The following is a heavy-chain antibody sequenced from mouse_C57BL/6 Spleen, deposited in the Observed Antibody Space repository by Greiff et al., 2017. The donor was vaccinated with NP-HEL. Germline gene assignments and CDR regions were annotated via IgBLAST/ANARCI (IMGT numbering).Heavy chain of an antibody. V-gene: IGHV1-82*01. CDR2: IYPGDGDT. J-gene: IGHJ3*01. D-gene: IGHD1-1*01. CDR1: GYAFSSSW. CDR3: ARVGVVATKAWFAY. Sequence: QVQLQQSGPELVKPGASVKISCKASGYAFSSSWMNWVKQRPGQGLEWIGRIYPGDGDTNYNGKFKGKATLTADKSSSTAYMQRSSLTSEDSAVYVWARVGVVATKAWFAYWGQGTLVTVSA.